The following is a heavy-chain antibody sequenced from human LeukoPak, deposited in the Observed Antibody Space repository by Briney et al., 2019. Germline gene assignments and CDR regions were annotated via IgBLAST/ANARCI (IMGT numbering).Heavy chain of an antibody. D-gene: IGHD3-22*01. J-gene: IGHJ6*02. CDR1: GFTFSSYS. CDR3: ARDYYYYDSSGYVYYYGMDV. V-gene: IGHV3-21*01. CDR2: TSSSSSYI. Sequence: GGSLRLSCAASGFTFSSYSMNWVRQAPGKGLEWVSSTSSSSSYIYYADSVKGRFTISRDNAKNSLYLQMNSLRAEDTAVYYCARDYYYYDSSGYVYYYGMDVWGQGTTVTVSS.